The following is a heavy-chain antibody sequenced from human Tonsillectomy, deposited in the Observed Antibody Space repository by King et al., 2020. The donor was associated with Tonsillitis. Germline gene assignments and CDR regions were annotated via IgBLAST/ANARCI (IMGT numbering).Heavy chain of an antibody. D-gene: IGHD6-6*01. CDR3: AREYSSSSGKAFDI. V-gene: IGHV3-48*01. Sequence: QLVQSGGGLAQPGGSLRLSCAASGFTFSTYSMNWVRQAPGKGLEWVSYISSSSSTIYYADFVKGRFTISRDNAKNSLYLQMNSLRAEDTAVYDCAREYSSSSGKAFDIWGQGTMVTVSS. CDR2: ISSSSSTI. CDR1: GFTFSTYS. J-gene: IGHJ3*02.